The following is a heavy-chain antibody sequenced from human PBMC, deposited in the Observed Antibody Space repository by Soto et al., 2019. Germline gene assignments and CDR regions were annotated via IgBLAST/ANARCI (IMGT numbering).Heavy chain of an antibody. J-gene: IGHJ5*02. CDR1: GFTFDDYA. Sequence: EVQLVESGGGLVQPGRSLRLSCAASGFTFDDYAMHWVRQAPGKGLEWVSGISWNSGSIGYADSVKGRFTISRDNAKNSLYLQMSSLRAEDTALYYCAKEGGFGEFGNWFDPWGQGTLVTVSS. CDR3: AKEGGFGEFGNWFDP. D-gene: IGHD3-10*01. V-gene: IGHV3-9*01. CDR2: ISWNSGSI.